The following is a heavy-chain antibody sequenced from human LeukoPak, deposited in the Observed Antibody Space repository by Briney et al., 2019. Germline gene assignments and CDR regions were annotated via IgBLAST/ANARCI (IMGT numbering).Heavy chain of an antibody. CDR3: ARENHYYDSSGYYIYYGMDV. V-gene: IGHV3-53*01. CDR2: IYSGGST. Sequence: PGGSLRLSCAASGFTFSNAWMSWVRQAPGKGLEWVSVIYSGGSTYYADSVKGRFTISRDNSKNTLYLQMNSLRAEDTAVYYCARENHYYDSSGYYIYYGMDVWGQGTTVTVSS. J-gene: IGHJ6*02. D-gene: IGHD3-22*01. CDR1: GFTFSNAW.